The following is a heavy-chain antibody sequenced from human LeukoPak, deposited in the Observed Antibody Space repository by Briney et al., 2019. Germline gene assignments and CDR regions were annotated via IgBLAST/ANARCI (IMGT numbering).Heavy chain of an antibody. CDR2: IYYIGGT. V-gene: IGHV4-59*01. J-gene: IGHJ4*02. D-gene: IGHD3-10*01. CDR1: GGSISSYY. CDR3: ARDRLDYYGSGSYSDY. Sequence: SETLSLTCTVSGGSISSYYWSWIRQPPGKGLEWIGYIYYIGGTNYNPSLKSRVTISVDTSKNQFSLKLTSVTAADTAVYYCARDRLDYYGSGSYSDYWGQGTLVTVSS.